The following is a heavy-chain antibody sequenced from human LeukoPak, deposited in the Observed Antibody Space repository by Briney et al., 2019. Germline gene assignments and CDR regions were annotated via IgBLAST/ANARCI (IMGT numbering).Heavy chain of an antibody. CDR2: ISAYNGNT. CDR1: GYTFTSYG. J-gene: IGHJ5*02. Sequence: GASVKVSCKASGYTFTSYGISWVRQAPGQGLEWMGWISAYNGNTNYAQKLQGRVTMTTDTSTSTAYMELRSLRSDDTAVYYCARDVIAVVPTARGSWFDPWGQGTLVTVSS. V-gene: IGHV1-18*01. D-gene: IGHD2-2*01. CDR3: ARDVIAVVPTARGSWFDP.